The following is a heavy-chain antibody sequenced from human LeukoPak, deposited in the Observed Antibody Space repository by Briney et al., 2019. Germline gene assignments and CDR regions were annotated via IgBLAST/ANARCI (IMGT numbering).Heavy chain of an antibody. J-gene: IGHJ4*02. CDR2: IKSKTDGGTT. CDR1: GFTFSNAW. V-gene: IGHV3-15*01. D-gene: IGHD6-13*01. Sequence: GGSLRLTCAASGFTFSNAWMSWVRQAPGKGLEWVGRIKSKTDGGTTDYAAPVKGRFTISRDDSKNTLYLQMNSLKTEDTAVYYCTTDLGYSSSWYGFDYWGQGTLVTVSS. CDR3: TTDLGYSSSWYGFDY.